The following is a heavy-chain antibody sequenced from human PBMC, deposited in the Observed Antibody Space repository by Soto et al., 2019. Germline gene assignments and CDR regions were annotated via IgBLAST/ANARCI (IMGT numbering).Heavy chain of an antibody. CDR3: AREVGAWFDY. CDR1: GYTLTELS. Sequence: ASVKVSCKVSGYTLTELSMHWVRQAPGKGLEWMGGFDREDGETIYAQKFQGRVTMTADTSTDTTYMELSSLRSDDTAVYYCAREVGAWFDYWGQGTLVTVSS. J-gene: IGHJ4*02. D-gene: IGHD1-26*01. CDR2: FDREDGET. V-gene: IGHV1-24*01.